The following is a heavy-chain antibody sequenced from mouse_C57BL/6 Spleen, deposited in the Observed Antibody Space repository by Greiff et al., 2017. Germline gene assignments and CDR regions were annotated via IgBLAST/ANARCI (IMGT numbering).Heavy chain of an antibody. V-gene: IGHV7-3*01. CDR1: GFTFTDYY. CDR2: IRNKANGYTT. J-gene: IGHJ4*01. Sequence: EVQLVESGGGLVQPGGSLSLSCAASGFTFTDYYMSWVRQPPGKALEWLGFIRNKANGYTTEYSASVKGRFNISRDNSQSILYLQMNALRAEDSATYYCARSPGAAAMDYWGQGTSVTVSS. CDR3: ARSPGAAAMDY.